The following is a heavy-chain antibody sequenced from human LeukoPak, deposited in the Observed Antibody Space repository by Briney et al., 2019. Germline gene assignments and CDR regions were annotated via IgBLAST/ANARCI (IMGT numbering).Heavy chain of an antibody. V-gene: IGHV4-59*01. Sequence: SETLSLTCTVSGGSISSYYWSWIRQPPGKGLEWIGCIYYSGSTNYNPSLKSRVTISVDTSKNQFSLKLSSVTAADTAVYYCARGLNYNWYFDLWGRGTLVTVSS. CDR3: ARGLNYNWYFDL. CDR1: GGSISSYY. J-gene: IGHJ2*01. CDR2: IYYSGST. D-gene: IGHD1-7*01.